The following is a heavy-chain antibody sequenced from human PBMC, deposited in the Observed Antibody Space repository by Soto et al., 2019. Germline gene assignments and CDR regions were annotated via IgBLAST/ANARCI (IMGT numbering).Heavy chain of an antibody. CDR3: VSQRTSVLTQAYFDY. CDR2: VYYRGRS. V-gene: IGHV4-39*01. J-gene: IGHJ4*02. CDR1: GGSVSDSNYY. Sequence: SETLSLTCTVSGGSVSDSNYYWGRIRQSPGKGLEWIGSVYYRGRSYSKSSVKSRVTISVDTSKNQFSLNLNSVTASDTAVYFCVSQRTSVLTQAYFDYWGPGALVTVSS. D-gene: IGHD2-8*01.